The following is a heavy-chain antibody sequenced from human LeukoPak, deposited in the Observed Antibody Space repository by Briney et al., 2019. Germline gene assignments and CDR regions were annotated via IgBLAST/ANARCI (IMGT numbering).Heavy chain of an antibody. V-gene: IGHV4-28*05. D-gene: IGHD3-10*01. CDR3: AKKPNTVYYFDV. CDR2: IYYSGII. CDR1: GDSISSNNW. Sequence: PSDTLSLTCAVSGDSISSNNWWGWIRQPPGKGLEWIGYIYYSGIIHYNASLKSRVTMSVDTSKNQFSLKLNSVTAVDTAVYYCAKKPNTVYYFDVWGKETTVTVSS. J-gene: IGHJ6*04.